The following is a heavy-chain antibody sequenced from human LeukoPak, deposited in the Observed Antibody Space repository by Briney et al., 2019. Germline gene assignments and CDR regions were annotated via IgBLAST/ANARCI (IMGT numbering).Heavy chain of an antibody. J-gene: IGHJ5*02. D-gene: IGHD3-3*01. V-gene: IGHV3-74*01. Sequence: GGSLRLSCAASGFSFRNAWMHWVRQAPGKGLVWVSRIKGDGSVTVYADSVKGRFTISRDNAKITLYLQMNSLRVEDTAVYYCARSDWFDPWGQGTLVTVSS. CDR2: IKGDGSVT. CDR3: ARSDWFDP. CDR1: GFSFRNAW.